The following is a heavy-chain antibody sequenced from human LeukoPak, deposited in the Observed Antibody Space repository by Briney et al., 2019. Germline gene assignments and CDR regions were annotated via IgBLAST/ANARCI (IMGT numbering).Heavy chain of an antibody. CDR1: GGSISSSSYY. V-gene: IGHV4-30-2*01. CDR3: ASFSLYCSGGSCQRWFDP. Sequence: SETLSLTCTVSGGSISSSSYYWGWIRQPPGKGLEWIGYIYHSGSTYYNPSLKSRVTISVDRSKNQFPLKLSSVTAADTAVYYCASFSLYCSGGSCQRWFDPWGQGTLVTVSS. CDR2: IYHSGST. D-gene: IGHD2-15*01. J-gene: IGHJ5*02.